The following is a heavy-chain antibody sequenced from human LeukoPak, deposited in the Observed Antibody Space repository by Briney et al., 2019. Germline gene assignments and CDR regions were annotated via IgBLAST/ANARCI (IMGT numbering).Heavy chain of an antibody. CDR1: GFTFSNHG. J-gene: IGHJ4*02. CDR3: PKNVVVKRYIHY. D-gene: IGHD3-22*01. CDR2: ISGSGRTK. V-gene: IGHV3-23*01. Sequence: GGSLRLSCAASGFTFSNHGMSWVRQTPGKGLEWVSVISGSGRTKEYADSVKGRFTIYRDNSQNPLSLQTNSLRVEHTAIYYFPKNVVVKRYIHYRGRRALLTVSS.